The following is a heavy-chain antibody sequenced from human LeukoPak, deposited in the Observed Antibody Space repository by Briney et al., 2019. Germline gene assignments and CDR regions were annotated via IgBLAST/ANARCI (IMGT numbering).Heavy chain of an antibody. CDR1: GFTFSSYA. J-gene: IGHJ3*02. Sequence: GGSLRLSCAASGFTFSSYAMHWVRQAPGKGLEWVAVISYDGSNKYYADSVTGRFTICRDNAKNSLYLQLNSLRAEDTAVYYCAKVWSVGAGLVSAFDIWGQGTMVTVSS. CDR3: AKVWSVGAGLVSAFDI. CDR2: ISYDGSNK. V-gene: IGHV3-30-3*01. D-gene: IGHD1-26*01.